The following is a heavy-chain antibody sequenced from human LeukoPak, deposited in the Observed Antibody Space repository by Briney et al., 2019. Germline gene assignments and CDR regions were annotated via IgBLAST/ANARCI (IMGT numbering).Heavy chain of an antibody. CDR3: ARDPYSGSYWNYYYYYMDV. CDR2: ISWNSGRI. D-gene: IGHD1-26*01. J-gene: IGHJ6*03. V-gene: IGHV3-9*01. Sequence: CRSLRLSRAASGFTFDDYAMHWVRQGPGKGLECVSGISWNSGRIDYAGSVKGRFTISRDNARNSLYLQMNSLRAEDTAVYYCARDPYSGSYWNYYYYYMDVWGKGTTVTISS. CDR1: GFTFDDYA.